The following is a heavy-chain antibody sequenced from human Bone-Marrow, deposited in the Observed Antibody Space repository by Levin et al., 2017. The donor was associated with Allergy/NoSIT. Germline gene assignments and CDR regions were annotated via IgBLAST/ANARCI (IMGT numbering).Heavy chain of an antibody. CDR2: ISWEGGST. J-gene: IGHJ4*02. CDR3: GKDIASTHEGNALDY. D-gene: IGHD2-15*01. V-gene: IGHV3-43D*03. Sequence: GESLKISCAASGFTFDDYVMHWVRQAPGKGLEWIALISWEGGSTSYSDSVKGRFTISRDNSKHSLYLQMNSLRADDTALYYCGKDIASTHEGNALDYWGQGALVTVSA. CDR1: GFTFDDYV.